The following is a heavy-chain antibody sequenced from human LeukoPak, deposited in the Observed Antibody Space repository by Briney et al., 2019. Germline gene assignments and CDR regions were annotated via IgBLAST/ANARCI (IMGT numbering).Heavy chain of an antibody. D-gene: IGHD3-3*01. Sequence: SGPTLVKPTETLTLTCTVSGFSLITSGMSVGWIRQPPGKALECLALIYWDDEKRYSPSLRGRLTITRDTSKNQVVLSMTSMDPVDTATYYCARSGYDFWSDYYRVYFNSWGQGTLVTVSS. CDR3: ARSGYDFWSDYYRVYFNS. J-gene: IGHJ4*02. CDR1: GFSLITSGMS. V-gene: IGHV2-5*02. CDR2: IYWDDEK.